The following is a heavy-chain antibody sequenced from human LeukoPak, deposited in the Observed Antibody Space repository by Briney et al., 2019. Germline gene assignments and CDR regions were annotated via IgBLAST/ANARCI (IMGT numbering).Heavy chain of an antibody. CDR2: ISAYNGNT. CDR3: ARLPYSSGWTGAHYFDY. Sequence: GASVKVSCKASGYTFTSYGISWVRQAPGQGLEWMGWISAYNGNTNYAQKLQGRVTMTTDTSTSTAYMELRSLRSDDTVVYYCARLPYSSGWTGAHYFDYWGQGTLVTVSS. J-gene: IGHJ4*02. D-gene: IGHD6-19*01. V-gene: IGHV1-18*01. CDR1: GYTFTSYG.